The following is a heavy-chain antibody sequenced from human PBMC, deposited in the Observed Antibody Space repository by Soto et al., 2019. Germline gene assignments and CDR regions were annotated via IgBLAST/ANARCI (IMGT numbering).Heavy chain of an antibody. Sequence: EVQLVESGGGLVQHGGSLRLSCAASGFTFSSYSMNWVRQAPGKGLEWVSYISSSSSTIYYADSVKGRFTISRDNAKNSLYLQMNSLRDEDTAGYYCARGPLRRFGELLNGFDPWGQGTLVTVSS. CDR2: ISSSSSTI. D-gene: IGHD3-10*01. CDR3: ARGPLRRFGELLNGFDP. J-gene: IGHJ5*02. V-gene: IGHV3-48*02. CDR1: GFTFSSYS.